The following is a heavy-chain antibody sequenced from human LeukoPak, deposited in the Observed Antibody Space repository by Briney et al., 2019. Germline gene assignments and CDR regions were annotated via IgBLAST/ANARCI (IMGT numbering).Heavy chain of an antibody. CDR2: ISYDGSTK. D-gene: IGHD4-11*01. CDR1: GFTFSTYG. Sequence: GGSLRLSCTASGFTFSTYGMHWVRQAPGNGLEWVTLISYDGSTKYYSDSVKGRFTLSRDNSKNTLYLQMNSLRAEDTAVYYCARTTVTYLYYYYYYYMDVWGKGTTVTVSS. V-gene: IGHV3-30*03. CDR3: ARTTVTYLYYYYYYYMDV. J-gene: IGHJ6*03.